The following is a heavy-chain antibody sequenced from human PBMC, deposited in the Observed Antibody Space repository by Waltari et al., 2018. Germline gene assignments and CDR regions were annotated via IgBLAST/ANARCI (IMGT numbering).Heavy chain of an antibody. CDR1: GYTLPDYY. CDR2: VDPEDGET. CDR3: ATESWRRGDDAFDI. V-gene: IGHV1-69-2*01. J-gene: IGHJ3*02. D-gene: IGHD3-10*01. Sequence: EVQLLQSGAEVKKPGATVKISCTVSGYTLPDYYMHWVQQAPGKGLVWMGLVDPEDGETIYAEKFQGRVTITADTSTDTACMELSSLRSEDTAVYYCATESWRRGDDAFDIWGQGTMVTVSS.